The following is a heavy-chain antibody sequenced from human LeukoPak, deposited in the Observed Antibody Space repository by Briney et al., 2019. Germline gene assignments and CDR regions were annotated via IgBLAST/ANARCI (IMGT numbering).Heavy chain of an antibody. Sequence: SQTLSLTCAISGDSVSGNSVAWNWIRQSPSRGLEWLGRTYYRSKWYNEYAVSVKSRITINPYTSKNQFSLYLNSVTPEDTAIYYCARAGGEQWLGSFFDYWGQGTLVTVSS. J-gene: IGHJ4*02. CDR2: TYYRSKWYN. D-gene: IGHD6-19*01. CDR3: ARAGGEQWLGSFFDY. V-gene: IGHV6-1*01. CDR1: GDSVSGNSVA.